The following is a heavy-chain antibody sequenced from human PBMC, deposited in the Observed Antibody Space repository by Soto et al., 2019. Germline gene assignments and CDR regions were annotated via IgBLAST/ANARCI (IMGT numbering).Heavy chain of an antibody. CDR1: GDSISSSY. J-gene: IGHJ2*01. Sequence: QVQLQESGPGLAKPSETLSLTCAVSGDSISSSYWSWIRQPPGKGLEWIGDIYYSGGTNYNPSLKSRVTISVHTSKHQFSLKLSSATAADTAVYYCARRDCSGATCFTRYWYFDLWGRGTLVTVSS. V-gene: IGHV4-59*08. CDR3: ARRDCSGATCFTRYWYFDL. CDR2: IYYSGGT. D-gene: IGHD2-15*01.